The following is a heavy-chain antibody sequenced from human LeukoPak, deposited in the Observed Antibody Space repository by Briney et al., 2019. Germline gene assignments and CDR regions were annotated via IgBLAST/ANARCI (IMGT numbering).Heavy chain of an antibody. J-gene: IGHJ4*02. CDR2: ISGSGGST. Sequence: GGSLRLSCAASGFTFSSYAMSWVRQAPGKGLEWVSAISGSGGSTYYADSVKGRFTISRDNSKNTLYLQMNSLRAEDTAVYYCAKDGRNWSDGEGFDYWGQGTLVTVSS. CDR3: AKDGRNWSDGEGFDY. D-gene: IGHD1-20*01. CDR1: GFTFSSYA. V-gene: IGHV3-23*01.